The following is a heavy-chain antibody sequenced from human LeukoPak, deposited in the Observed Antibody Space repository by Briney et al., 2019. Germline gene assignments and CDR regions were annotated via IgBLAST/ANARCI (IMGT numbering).Heavy chain of an antibody. V-gene: IGHV3-21*01. CDR1: GFAVSTNY. J-gene: IGHJ4*02. D-gene: IGHD6-6*01. Sequence: PGGSLRLSCAASGFAVSTNYMNWVRQAPGKGLEWVSAISGSGSNTYYADSVKGRFTISRDNAKNTLSLQMNSLRDEDTAVYYCARVGSSSLGYWGQGTLVTVSS. CDR2: ISGSGSNT. CDR3: ARVGSSSLGY.